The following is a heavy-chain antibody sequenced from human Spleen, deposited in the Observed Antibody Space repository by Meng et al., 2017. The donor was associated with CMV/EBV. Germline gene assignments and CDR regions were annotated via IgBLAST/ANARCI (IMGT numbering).Heavy chain of an antibody. CDR3: AKIGGRSGWGSYPEL. CDR2: IRYDGSNK. CDR1: GFTFSSYG. J-gene: IGHJ4*02. D-gene: IGHD3-16*02. V-gene: IGHV3-30*02. Sequence: GGSLRLSCAASGFTFSSYGMHWVRQAPGKGLEWVAFIRYDGSNKYYADSVKGRFTISRDNSKNTLYLQMNSLSAEDTAVYYCAKIGGRSGWGSYPELWGQGTLVTVSS.